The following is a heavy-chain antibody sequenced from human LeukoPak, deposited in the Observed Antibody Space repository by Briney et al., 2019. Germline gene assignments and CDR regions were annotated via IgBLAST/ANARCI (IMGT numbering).Heavy chain of an antibody. CDR3: ARRGCSGGSCHREFDP. J-gene: IGHJ5*02. D-gene: IGHD2-15*01. CDR1: GFTFSGYG. V-gene: IGHV3-30*02. Sequence: GGSLRLSCAASGFTFSGYGMHWVRQAPGKGLEWVAFIRYDGSNKYYADSVKGRFTISRDNSKNTLYLQMNSLRAEDTAVYYCARRGCSGGSCHREFDPWGQGTLVTVSS. CDR2: IRYDGSNK.